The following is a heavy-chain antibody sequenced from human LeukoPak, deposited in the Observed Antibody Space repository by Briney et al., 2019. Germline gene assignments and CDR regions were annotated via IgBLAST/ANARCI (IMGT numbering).Heavy chain of an antibody. CDR2: IWSDGTNQ. CDR1: GITFSSYG. Sequence: PGRSLRLSCAASGITFSSYGMHWVRQAPGKGLEWVAVIWSDGTNQYYADSVKGRFTISRDDSGNTVYLQMNSLRPEDTGVYYCARDAQRGFDYSNSLEYWGQGTPVTVST. J-gene: IGHJ4*02. CDR3: ARDAQRGFDYSNSLEY. D-gene: IGHD4-11*01. V-gene: IGHV3-33*01.